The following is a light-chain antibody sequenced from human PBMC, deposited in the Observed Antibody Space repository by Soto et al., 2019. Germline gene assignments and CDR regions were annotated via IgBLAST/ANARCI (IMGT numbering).Light chain of an antibody. V-gene: IGKV1-39*01. J-gene: IGKJ2*01. CDR2: AAS. CDR1: QSISSY. Sequence: DIQMTQSPSSLSASVGDRVTITCRASQSISSYLNWYQQKPGKAPKLLIYAASSLQSGVPSRFSGSGPGTDFTLTISSLQPDDFATYYCQQYNSYSPYTFGQGTKVDIK. CDR3: QQYNSYSPYT.